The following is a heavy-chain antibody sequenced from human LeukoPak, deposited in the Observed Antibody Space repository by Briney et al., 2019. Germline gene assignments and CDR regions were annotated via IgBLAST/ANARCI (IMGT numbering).Heavy chain of an antibody. V-gene: IGHV4-59*01. CDR2: IYYSGST. D-gene: IGHD3-16*02. CDR1: GGSISSYY. J-gene: IGHJ3*02. CDR3: ARDRYLDDAFDI. Sequence: SETLSLTCTVSGGSISSYYGSWIRQPPGEGLEWIGYIYYSGSTNYNPSLKSRVTISVDTSKNQFSLKLSSVTAADTAVYYCARDRYLDDAFDIWGQGTMVTVSS.